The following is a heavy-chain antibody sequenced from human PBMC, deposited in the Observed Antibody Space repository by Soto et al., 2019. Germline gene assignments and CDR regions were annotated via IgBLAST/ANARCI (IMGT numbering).Heavy chain of an antibody. Sequence: QVQLVQSGAEVKKPGASVKVSCKASGYTFTSYGISWVRQAPGQGREWMGWISAYNGNTNYAQKLQGRVTMTTDTSTSTAYMELRSQRSDDTAVYYCARDPIYSGYDYYYYYMDVWGKGTTVTVSS. V-gene: IGHV1-18*01. CDR3: ARDPIYSGYDYYYYYMDV. J-gene: IGHJ6*03. CDR1: GYTFTSYG. D-gene: IGHD5-12*01. CDR2: ISAYNGNT.